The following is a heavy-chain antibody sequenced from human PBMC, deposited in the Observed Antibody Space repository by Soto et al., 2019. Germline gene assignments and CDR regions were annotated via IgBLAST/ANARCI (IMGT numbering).Heavy chain of an antibody. V-gene: IGHV4-31*03. J-gene: IGHJ2*01. Sequence: SETLSLTCTVSGGSISSGAYYWSWIRQHPGKGLEWIGYIYYSGSTYYNPSLKSRVTISVDTSKNRFSLKLSSVTAADTAVYYCARDAVDCSGGSCQYWYFDLWGRGTLVTVSS. D-gene: IGHD2-15*01. CDR3: ARDAVDCSGGSCQYWYFDL. CDR1: GGSISSGAYY. CDR2: IYYSGST.